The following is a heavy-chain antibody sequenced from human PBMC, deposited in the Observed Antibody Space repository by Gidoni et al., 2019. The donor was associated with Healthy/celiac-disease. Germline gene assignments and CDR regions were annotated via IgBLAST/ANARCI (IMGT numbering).Heavy chain of an antibody. J-gene: IGHJ4*02. D-gene: IGHD4-17*01. CDR1: GFTFSSYS. Sequence: EVQLVESGGGLVKPGGSLRLSCAASGFTFSSYSMNWVRQAPGKGLEWVSSISSSSSYIYYADSVKGRFTIARDNAKNSLYLQMNSLRAEDTAVYYCARALTTVTTSYGFWGQGTLVTVSS. CDR2: ISSSSSYI. V-gene: IGHV3-21*01. CDR3: ARALTTVTTSYGF.